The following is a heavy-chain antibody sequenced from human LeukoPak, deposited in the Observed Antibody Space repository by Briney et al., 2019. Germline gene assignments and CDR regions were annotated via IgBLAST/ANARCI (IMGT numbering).Heavy chain of an antibody. J-gene: IGHJ4*02. D-gene: IGHD2-2*01. V-gene: IGHV1-69*04. CDR3: ARGKGYCSSTSCYFDY. Sequence: GASVKVSCKASGGTFSSYAISWVRQAPGQGLEWMGRIIPIFGIANYAQKFQGRVTITADKSTSTAYMELSSLRSEDTAVYYCARGKGYCSSTSCYFDYWGQGTLVTVSS. CDR2: IIPIFGIA. CDR1: GGTFSSYA.